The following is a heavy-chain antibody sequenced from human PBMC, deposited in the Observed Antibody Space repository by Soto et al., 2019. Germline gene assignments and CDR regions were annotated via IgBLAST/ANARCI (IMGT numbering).Heavy chain of an antibody. Sequence: EVQLLESGGGLVQPGGSLRLSCTASGFTFNGYAMNWVRQAPGKGLEWVSAVTSGGTTTYYADSVKGRFTISRDNSRSTVYLQMNRLGVEDTAIYYCAKDHLGGAVADSFDYWGRGTLLTVSS. CDR3: AKDHLGGAVADSFDY. CDR1: GFTFNGYA. CDR2: VTSGGTTT. J-gene: IGHJ4*02. D-gene: IGHD6-19*01. V-gene: IGHV3-23*01.